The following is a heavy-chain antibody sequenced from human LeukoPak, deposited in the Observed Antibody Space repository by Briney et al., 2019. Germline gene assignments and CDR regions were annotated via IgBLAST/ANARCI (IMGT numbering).Heavy chain of an antibody. CDR2: IYPDGRT. Sequence: GGSLRLSCAASGVTVSSIYMGWVRQAPGKGLDWVSVIYPDGRTYYTESVKGRFTISRDSSENSLFLQMNSLRAEDTAVYYCATLKGWYGEGCFDCWGQGTLVTVFS. CDR1: GVTVSSIY. D-gene: IGHD3-10*01. J-gene: IGHJ4*02. CDR3: ATLKGWYGEGCFDC. V-gene: IGHV3-53*01.